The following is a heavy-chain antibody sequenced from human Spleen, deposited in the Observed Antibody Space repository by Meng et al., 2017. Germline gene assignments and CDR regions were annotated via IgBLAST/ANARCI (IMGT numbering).Heavy chain of an antibody. CDR3: ARGLGGLLDY. J-gene: IGHJ4*02. CDR1: GGSISSGGYS. D-gene: IGHD7-27*01. CDR2: IYHSGST. V-gene: IGHV4-30-2*01. Sequence: QVQLQESGPGLVKPAETLSLTCAVSGGSISSGGYSWSWIRQPPGKGLEWIGYIYHSGSTYYNPSLKSRVTISVDRSKNQFSLKLSSVTAADTAVYYCARGLGGLLDYWGQGTLVTVSS.